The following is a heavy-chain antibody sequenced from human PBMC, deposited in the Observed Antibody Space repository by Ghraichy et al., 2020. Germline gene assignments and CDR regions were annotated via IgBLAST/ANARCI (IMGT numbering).Heavy chain of an antibody. Sequence: TLSLTCTVSGGSISSSSYYWGWIRQPPGKGLEWIGSIYYSGSTYYNPSLKSRVTISVDTSKNQFSLKLSSVTAADTAVYYCARHNERGIAVAGYWGQGTLVTVSS. J-gene: IGHJ4*02. CDR3: ARHNERGIAVAGY. CDR1: GGSISSSSYY. V-gene: IGHV4-39*01. D-gene: IGHD6-19*01. CDR2: IYYSGST.